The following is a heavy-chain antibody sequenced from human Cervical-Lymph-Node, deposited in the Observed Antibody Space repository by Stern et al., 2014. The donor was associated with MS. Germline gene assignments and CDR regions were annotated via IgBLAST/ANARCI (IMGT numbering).Heavy chain of an antibody. CDR1: GYTFSSYA. J-gene: IGHJ4*02. Sequence: MQLVESGAEVKKPGASVKVSCKASGYTFSSYAIHWVRQAPGQRLEWMGWIIAGNGNTKYSQNFQGRVTINRDTSASTAYMELSSLRSEDTAVYYCARSYDFPIFDSWGQGTLVTVSS. D-gene: IGHD3-3*01. CDR2: IIAGNGNT. CDR3: ARSYDFPIFDS. V-gene: IGHV1-3*01.